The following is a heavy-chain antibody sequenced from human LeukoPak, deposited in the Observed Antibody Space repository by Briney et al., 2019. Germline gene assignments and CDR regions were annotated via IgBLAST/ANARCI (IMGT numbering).Heavy chain of an antibody. CDR2: IIPIFGIA. J-gene: IGHJ4*02. CDR3: ARDKNYDSSGYYYY. D-gene: IGHD3-22*01. CDR1: GGTFSSYA. Sequence: GASVKVSCKPSGGTFSSYAISWVRQAPGQGLEWMGRIIPIFGIANYAQKFQGRVTITADKSTSTAYMELSSLRSEDTAVYYCARDKNYDSSGYYYYWGQGTLVTVSS. V-gene: IGHV1-69*04.